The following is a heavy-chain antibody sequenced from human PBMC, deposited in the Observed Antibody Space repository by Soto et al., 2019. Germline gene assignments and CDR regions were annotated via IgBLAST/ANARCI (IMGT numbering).Heavy chain of an antibody. D-gene: IGHD2-15*01. CDR2: INPNSGGT. V-gene: IGHV1-2*04. CDR3: ARSGCCSGGSCCVPLSGRDV. CDR1: GYTFTGYY. Sequence: ASVNVSCKASGYTFTGYYMHWVRQAPGQGLEWMGWINPNSGGTNYAQKCQGWVTMTRDTSISTAYMELSRLRSDDTAVYYCARSGCCSGGSCCVPLSGRDVWGKGSTVIVSS. J-gene: IGHJ6*04.